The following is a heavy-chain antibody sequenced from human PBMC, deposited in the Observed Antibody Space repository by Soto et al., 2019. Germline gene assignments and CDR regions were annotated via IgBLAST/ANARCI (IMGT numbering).Heavy chain of an antibody. CDR1: GYIFTAYS. J-gene: IGHJ1*01. Sequence: QVQLVQSGAEVKKPGASVKVSCKASGYIFTAYSMHWVRQAPGQGLEWMGVVNPSGGSTNYAQKFQGKTTMTRDTSTGKFYMDRSSPTSEHTAVYYWGRGKNCSDGICYSKSFRRGGRGTLVTVSS. D-gene: IGHD2-15*01. CDR3: GRGKNCSDGICYSKSFRR. CDR2: VNPSGGST. V-gene: IGHV1-46*01.